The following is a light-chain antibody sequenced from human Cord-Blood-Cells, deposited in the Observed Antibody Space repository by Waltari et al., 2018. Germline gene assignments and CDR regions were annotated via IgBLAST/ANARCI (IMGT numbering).Light chain of an antibody. CDR2: AAS. V-gene: IGKV1-39*01. CDR1: QSISSY. J-gene: IGKJ2*01. CDR3: QQSYSTLT. Sequence: DLQMPQYPSSLSASAGDSVTITCRASQSISSYLNWYQQKPGNAPKLLIYAASSLQRGGPSTFSGRGCRTDFTLTISSLQPEDWATDYWQQSYSTLTFGQGTKLEIK.